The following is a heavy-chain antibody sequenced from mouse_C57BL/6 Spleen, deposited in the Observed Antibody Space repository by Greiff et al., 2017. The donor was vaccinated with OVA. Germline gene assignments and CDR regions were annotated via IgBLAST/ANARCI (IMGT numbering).Heavy chain of an antibody. CDR1: GYTLTDYY. Sequence: VQLQQSGPVLVKPGASVKMSCKASGYTLTDYYMNWVKQSHGKSLEWIGVINPYNGGTSYNQKFKGKATLTVDKSSSTTYMELNSLTSEDSAVYYCARGRDVGYFDVWGTGTTVTVSS. CDR2: INPYNGGT. J-gene: IGHJ1*03. CDR3: ARGRDVGYFDV. D-gene: IGHD3-3*01. V-gene: IGHV1-19*01.